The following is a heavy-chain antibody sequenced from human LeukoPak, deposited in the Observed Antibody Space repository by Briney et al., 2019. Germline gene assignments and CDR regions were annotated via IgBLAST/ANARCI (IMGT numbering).Heavy chain of an antibody. CDR3: ARDGGGYSYGYPNWFDP. J-gene: IGHJ5*02. CDR2: ISSSGSTI. D-gene: IGHD5-18*01. CDR1: GFTFSSYE. Sequence: GGSLRLSCAASGFTFSSYEMNWVRQAPGKGLEWVSYISSSGSTIYYADSVKGRFTISRDNAKNSLYLQMNSLRAEDTAVYYCARDGGGYSYGYPNWFDPWGQGTLATVSS. V-gene: IGHV3-48*03.